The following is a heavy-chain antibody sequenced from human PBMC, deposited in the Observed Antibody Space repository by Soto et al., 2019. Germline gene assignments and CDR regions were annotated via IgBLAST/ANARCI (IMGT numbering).Heavy chain of an antibody. D-gene: IGHD3-10*01. CDR3: AREVQVHTPAFVY. CDR1: GGTFNTYA. CDR2: ISPMFGAA. J-gene: IGHJ4*02. Sequence: QVQLVQSGAEMKKPGSSVKVSCQSSGGTFNTYAMNWVRQAPGQGPEWMGDISPMFGAANYAPKFQGRVTVTANKSTGTSYKQLSSLTSEATALYFCAREVQVHTPAFVYWGQGTLVTVSS. V-gene: IGHV1-69*06.